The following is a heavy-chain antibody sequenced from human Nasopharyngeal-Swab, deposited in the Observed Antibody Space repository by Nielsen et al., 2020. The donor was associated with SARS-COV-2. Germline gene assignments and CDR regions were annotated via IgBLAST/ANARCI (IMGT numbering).Heavy chain of an antibody. V-gene: IGHV3-30*03. J-gene: IGHJ3*02. CDR2: ISYDGSNK. Sequence: GESLKISCAASGFTFSSYGMHWVRQAPGKGLEWVAVISYDGSNKYYADSVKGRFTISRDNSKNTLYLQMNSLRAEDTAVYYCARDLGTAGAFDIWGQGTMVTVSS. D-gene: IGHD7-27*01. CDR3: ARDLGTAGAFDI. CDR1: GFTFSSYG.